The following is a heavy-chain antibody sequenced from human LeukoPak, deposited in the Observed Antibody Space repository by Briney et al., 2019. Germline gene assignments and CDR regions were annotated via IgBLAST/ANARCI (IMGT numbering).Heavy chain of an antibody. D-gene: IGHD3-3*01. CDR3: AREHITIFGVEPGAFDI. V-gene: IGHV1-18*01. Sequence: ASVKVSCKASGYTFTSYGIIWVRQAPGQGLEWMGWITAYNGNTNYAQKLQGRVTLTTDTSTSTAYMELRSLRSDDTAVYYCAREHITIFGVEPGAFDIWGQGTTVIVSS. J-gene: IGHJ3*02. CDR2: ITAYNGNT. CDR1: GYTFTSYG.